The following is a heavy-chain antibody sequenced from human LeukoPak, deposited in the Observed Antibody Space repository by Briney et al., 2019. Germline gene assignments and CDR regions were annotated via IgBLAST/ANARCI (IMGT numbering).Heavy chain of an antibody. J-gene: IGHJ4*02. CDR2: ISGSGGST. Sequence: GGSLRLSCAASGFTFSSYAMSWVRQAPGKGLEWVSAISGSGGSTYYADSVKGRFTISRDNSKNTLYLQMNSLRAENTAVYYCAKSILVAVTTSSPDYWGQGTLVTVSS. D-gene: IGHD4-11*01. CDR3: AKSILVAVTTSSPDY. CDR1: GFTFSSYA. V-gene: IGHV3-23*01.